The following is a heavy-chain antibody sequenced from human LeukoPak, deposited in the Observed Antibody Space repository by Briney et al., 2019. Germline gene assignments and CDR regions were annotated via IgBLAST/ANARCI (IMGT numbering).Heavy chain of an antibody. J-gene: IGHJ4*02. CDR2: ISYDGSNK. V-gene: IGHV3-30-3*01. Sequence: GGSLRLSCAASGFTFSSYAMHWVRQAPGKGLEWVAVISYDGSNKYYADSVKGRFTISRDNSKNTLYLQMNSLRAEDTAVYYCARGDSSVIVVPAADYWGQGTLVTVSS. CDR3: ARGDSSVIVVPAADY. CDR1: GFTFSSYA. D-gene: IGHD2-2*01.